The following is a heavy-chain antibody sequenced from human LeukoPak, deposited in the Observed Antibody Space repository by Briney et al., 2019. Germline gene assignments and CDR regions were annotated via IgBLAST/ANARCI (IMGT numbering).Heavy chain of an antibody. CDR1: GFSFNSYW. V-gene: IGHV3-7*01. CDR3: ARDWSFDSDDYYLYGFDI. CDR2: IRQDGSER. D-gene: IGHD3-22*01. Sequence: GGSLRLSCAASGFSFNSYWMSWVRQAPGTGLEWVADIRQDGSERYYADSLKGRFTISRDNAKNSLYLQMNSLRAEDTAMYYCARDWSFDSDDYYLYGFDIWGQGTRVTVSS. J-gene: IGHJ3*02.